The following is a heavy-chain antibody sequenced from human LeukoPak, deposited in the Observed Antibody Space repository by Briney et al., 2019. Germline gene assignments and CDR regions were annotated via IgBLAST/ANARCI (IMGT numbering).Heavy chain of an antibody. D-gene: IGHD5-18*01. CDR2: ISAYNGNT. CDR1: GYTFTSYD. J-gene: IGHJ4*02. CDR3: ARVDQLWLDY. Sequence: GASVKVSCKASGYTFTSYDISWVRQAPGQGPEWMGWISAYNGNTNYAQKLQGRVTMTTDTSTSTAYMELRSLRSDDTAVFYCARVDQLWLDYWGQGTLVTVSS. V-gene: IGHV1-18*01.